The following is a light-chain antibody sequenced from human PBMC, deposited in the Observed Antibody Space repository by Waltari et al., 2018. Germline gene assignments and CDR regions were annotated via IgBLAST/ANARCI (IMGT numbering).Light chain of an antibody. CDR2: DVY. V-gene: IGLV2-14*03. J-gene: IGLJ3*02. CDR1: SSDIGFYNY. Sequence: QSALTQPASVSGSPGQSITISCTGTSSDIGFYNYVSWYQQHPGKAPQLIIYDVYERPSGVSNRFSGSKSGNTASLTISGLQAGDEADYYCNSYTGSSSWVFGGGTKLTVL. CDR3: NSYTGSSSWV.